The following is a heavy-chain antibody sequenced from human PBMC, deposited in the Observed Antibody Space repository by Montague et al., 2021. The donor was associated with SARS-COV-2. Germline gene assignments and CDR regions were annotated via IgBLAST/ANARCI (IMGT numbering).Heavy chain of an antibody. V-gene: IGHV4-61*02. CDR3: ARAALPGRKNWFDP. J-gene: IGHJ5*02. Sequence: TLSLTCSVSGGSISSGSYYCSWIRQPAGKGLEWIGRIYTSGGSNYNPSLNSRVTISVDTSKNQFSLNLTSVTAADTAVYYCARAALPGRKNWFDPWGQGTLVTVSS. CDR2: IYTSGGS. D-gene: IGHD2-2*01. CDR1: GGSISSGSYY.